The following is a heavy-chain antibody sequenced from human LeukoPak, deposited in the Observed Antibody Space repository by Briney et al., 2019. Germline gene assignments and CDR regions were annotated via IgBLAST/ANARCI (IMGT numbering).Heavy chain of an antibody. V-gene: IGHV3-23*01. Sequence: PGGSLRLSCAASGFTFSSYAVSWVRQAPGVGLEWVSTISGRGGSTFYADSVKGRFTISRDNSKNTLYLQMNSLRADDTAVYYCAKVGSPLGPPFDYWGQGTLVTVSS. J-gene: IGHJ4*02. CDR3: AKVGSPLGPPFDY. CDR1: GFTFSSYA. CDR2: ISGRGGST. D-gene: IGHD3-3*02.